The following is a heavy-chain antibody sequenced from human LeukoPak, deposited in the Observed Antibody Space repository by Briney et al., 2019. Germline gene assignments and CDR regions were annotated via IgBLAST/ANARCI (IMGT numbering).Heavy chain of an antibody. D-gene: IGHD3-10*01. CDR3: AKGRHYYGSGFYYFDY. CDR1: GFTFSSYA. CDR2: ISGSGGST. J-gene: IGHJ4*02. V-gene: IGHV3-23*01. Sequence: GSLRLSCAASGFTFSSYAMSWVRQAPGKGLEWVSAISGSGGSTYYADSVKGRFTIPRDNSKNTLYLQMNSLRAEDTAVYYCAKGRHYYGSGFYYFDYWGQGTLVTVSS.